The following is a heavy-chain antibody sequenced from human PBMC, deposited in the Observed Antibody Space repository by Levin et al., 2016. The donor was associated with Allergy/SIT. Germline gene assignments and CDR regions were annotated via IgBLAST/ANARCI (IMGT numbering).Heavy chain of an antibody. CDR3: ARGLGLLWARFDP. CDR2: INHSGST. V-gene: IGHV4-34*01. J-gene: IGHJ5*02. Sequence: SETLSLTCAVYGGSFSGYYWSWIRQPPGKGLEWIGEINHSGSTNYNPSLKSRVTISVDTSKNQFSLKLSSVTAADTAVYYCARGLGLLWARFDPWGQGTLVTVSS. CDR1: GGSFSGYY. D-gene: IGHD2-2*01.